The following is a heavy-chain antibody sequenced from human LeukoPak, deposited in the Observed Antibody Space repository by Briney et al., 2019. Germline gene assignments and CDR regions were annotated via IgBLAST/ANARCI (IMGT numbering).Heavy chain of an antibody. D-gene: IGHD1-1*01. J-gene: IGHJ4*02. Sequence: GGSLRLSCAASGFTFSNYGMDWVRQAPGKGLEWVAVIWYDGNNKLYADSVKGRSTVSRDNSKNTLYLQMDSLRAEDTAVYYCARELGGVTTGAVRSDYWGQGTLVTVSS. CDR3: ARELGGVTTGAVRSDY. CDR1: GFTFSNYG. CDR2: IWYDGNNK. V-gene: IGHV3-33*01.